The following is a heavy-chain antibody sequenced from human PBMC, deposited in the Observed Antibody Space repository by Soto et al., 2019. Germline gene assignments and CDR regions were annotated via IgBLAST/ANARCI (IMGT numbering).Heavy chain of an antibody. V-gene: IGHV1-18*01. J-gene: IGHJ6*02. Sequence: QVQLVQSGGEVKKPGASVKVSCKASGYTFTTHVLSWVRQAPGQGLEWLGWISGYHGHTNYPQKLQSRITMTTDTSPSTAYMELSSLRSDDTAVYYCAREGATLNCRGSMCYIAVGGMDVWGQGPTVAVSS. CDR1: GYTFTTHV. CDR3: AREGATLNCRGSMCYIAVGGMDV. D-gene: IGHD2-15*01. CDR2: ISGYHGHT.